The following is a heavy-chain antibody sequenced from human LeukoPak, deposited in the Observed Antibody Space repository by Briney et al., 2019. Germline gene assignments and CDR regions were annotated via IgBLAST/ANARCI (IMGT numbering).Heavy chain of an antibody. CDR2: INAGNGNT. V-gene: IGHV1-3*01. CDR3: ARESAAGGWPHDY. J-gene: IGHJ4*02. D-gene: IGHD6-13*01. Sequence: ASVKVSCKTSGYTFTTYAMHWVRQAPGQRLEWKGWINAGNGNTKYSQKFQGRVTITRDTSASTAYMELSSLRSEDTAVYYCARESAAGGWPHDYWGQGTLVTVSS. CDR1: GYTFTTYA.